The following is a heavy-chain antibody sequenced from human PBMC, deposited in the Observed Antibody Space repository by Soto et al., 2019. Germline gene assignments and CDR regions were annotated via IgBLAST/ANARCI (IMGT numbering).Heavy chain of an antibody. V-gene: IGHV4-59*12. CDR1: GGSISSYY. CDR3: ARDSPYSRGYYMDV. CDR2: IYYSGST. D-gene: IGHD6-13*01. J-gene: IGHJ6*03. Sequence: PSETLSLTCTVSGGSISSYYWSWIRQPPGKGLEWIGYIYYSGSTNYNPSLKSRVTISVDTSKNQFSLKLSSVTAADTAVYYCARDSPYSRGYYMDVWGKGTTVTVSS.